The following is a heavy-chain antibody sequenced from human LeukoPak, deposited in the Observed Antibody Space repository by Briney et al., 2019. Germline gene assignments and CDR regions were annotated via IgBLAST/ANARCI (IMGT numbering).Heavy chain of an antibody. V-gene: IGHV4-39*02. J-gene: IGHJ4*02. CDR2: IYYSGST. CDR3: ARDYSFDY. CDR1: GGSIGSSSYY. Sequence: SETLSLTCTVSGGSIGSSSYYWGWIRQPPGKGLKWIGSIYYSGSTYYNPSLKSRVTISVDTSKNQFSLKLSSVTAADTAVYYCARDYSFDYWGQGTLVTVSS. D-gene: IGHD2-15*01.